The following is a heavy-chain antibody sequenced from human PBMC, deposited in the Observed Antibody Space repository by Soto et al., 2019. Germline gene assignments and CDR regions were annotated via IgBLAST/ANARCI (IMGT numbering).Heavy chain of an antibody. V-gene: IGHV3-43D*04. CDR2: ISWDGGST. Sequence: GGSLRLSCAASGFTFDDYAMHWVRQAPGKSLEWVSLISWDGGSTYYADSVKGRFTISRDNSKNSLYLQMNSLRAEDTALYYCAKDIRSSTSWKNYYYYGMDVWGQGTTVTVSS. J-gene: IGHJ6*02. D-gene: IGHD2-2*01. CDR1: GFTFDDYA. CDR3: AKDIRSSTSWKNYYYYGMDV.